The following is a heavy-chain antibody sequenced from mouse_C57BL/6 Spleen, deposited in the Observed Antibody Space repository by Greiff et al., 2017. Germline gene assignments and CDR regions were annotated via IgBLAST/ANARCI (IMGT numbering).Heavy chain of an antibody. J-gene: IGHJ1*03. V-gene: IGHV1-15*01. CDR1: GYTFTDYE. CDR2: IDPETGGT. CDR3: TTTVVAYWYFDV. Sequence: QVQLKQSGAELVRPGASVTLSCKASGYTFTDYEMHWVKQTPVHGLEWIGAIDPETGGTAYNQKFKGKAILTADKSSSTAYMELRSLTSEDSAVYYCTTTVVAYWYFDVWGTGTTVTVSS. D-gene: IGHD1-1*01.